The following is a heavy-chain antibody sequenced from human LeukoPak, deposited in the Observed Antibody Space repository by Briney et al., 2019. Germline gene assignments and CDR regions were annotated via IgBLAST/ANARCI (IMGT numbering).Heavy chain of an antibody. Sequence: GGSLRLSCAASGFIFSSYGIHWVRQAPGKGLEWVAFIRYDGSNQYYAESVKGRFTISRDNSKSTVYLQMNSLRADDTAVYYCARDGGLYSVVRGADYNYFDYWGQGTLVTVSS. CDR1: GFIFSSYG. J-gene: IGHJ4*02. V-gene: IGHV3-30*02. D-gene: IGHD3-10*01. CDR3: ARDGGLYSVVRGADYNYFDY. CDR2: IRYDGSNQ.